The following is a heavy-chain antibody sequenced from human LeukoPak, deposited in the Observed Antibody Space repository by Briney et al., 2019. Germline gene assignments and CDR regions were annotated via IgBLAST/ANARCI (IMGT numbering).Heavy chain of an antibody. CDR3: ARDRSYTDAFDI. D-gene: IGHD1-26*01. V-gene: IGHV1-69*04. CDR2: IIPILGIA. CDR1: GGTFSSYA. J-gene: IGHJ3*02. Sequence: AASVKVSCKASGGTFSSYAISWVRQAPGQGLEWMGRIIPILGIANYAQKFQGRVTITADKSTSTAYMELSSLRSEDTAVHYCARDRSYTDAFDIWGQGTMVTVSS.